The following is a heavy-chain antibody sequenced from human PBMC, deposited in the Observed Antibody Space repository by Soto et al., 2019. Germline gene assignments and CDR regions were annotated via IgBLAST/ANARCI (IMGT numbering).Heavy chain of an antibody. CDR3: ARTGRDYYDSSGYYYFDY. Sequence: NPSETLSLTCTVSGGSINSGDYYWSWIRQPPGKGLEWIGYIYYSGSTYYNPSLKSRVTISVDTSKNQFSLKLSSVTAADTAVYYCARTGRDYYDSSGYYYFDYWGQGTLVTVSS. J-gene: IGHJ4*02. D-gene: IGHD3-22*01. V-gene: IGHV4-30-4*01. CDR1: GGSINSGDYY. CDR2: IYYSGST.